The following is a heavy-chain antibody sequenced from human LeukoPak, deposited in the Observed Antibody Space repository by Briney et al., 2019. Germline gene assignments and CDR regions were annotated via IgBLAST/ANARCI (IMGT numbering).Heavy chain of an antibody. Sequence: ASVKVSCKASGYTFTSYGISWVRQAPGQGLEWMGWISAYNGNTNYAQKLQGRVTMTTDTFTSTAYMELRSLRSDDTAVYYCARDPRIAARPAEERYFDYWGQGTLVTVSS. V-gene: IGHV1-18*01. J-gene: IGHJ4*02. D-gene: IGHD6-6*01. CDR2: ISAYNGNT. CDR3: ARDPRIAARPAEERYFDY. CDR1: GYTFTSYG.